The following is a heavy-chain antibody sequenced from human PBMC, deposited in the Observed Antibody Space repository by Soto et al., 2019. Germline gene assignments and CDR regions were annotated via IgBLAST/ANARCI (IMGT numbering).Heavy chain of an antibody. CDR1: GFTFSSPG. D-gene: IGHD6-19*01. CDR2: ISHDGGNK. J-gene: IGHJ4*02. Sequence: QVQLVESGGGVVQPGGALRLSCAASGFTFSSPGMHWVRQAPGKGLEWVAVISHDGGNKYYGDSVKGRFTISRDNSKNTLYLQMNSMRADDTAVYYCAKDWGIAVAAHWGQGTLVTVSS. V-gene: IGHV3-30*18. CDR3: AKDWGIAVAAH.